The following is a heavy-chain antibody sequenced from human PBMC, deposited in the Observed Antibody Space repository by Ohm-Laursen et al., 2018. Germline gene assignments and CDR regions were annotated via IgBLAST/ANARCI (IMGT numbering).Heavy chain of an antibody. CDR1: GGSISSYY. D-gene: IGHD2-2*01. CDR2: IYTSGST. V-gene: IGHV4-4*07. Sequence: GTLSLTCTVSGGSISSYYWSWIRQPAGKGLEWIGRIYTSGSTNYSPSLRSRVTMSLDTSNNQFSLRLSSVTAADTAVYYCARDRGTSPDPYFQHWGQGTLVTVSS. CDR3: ARDRGTSPDPYFQH. J-gene: IGHJ1*01.